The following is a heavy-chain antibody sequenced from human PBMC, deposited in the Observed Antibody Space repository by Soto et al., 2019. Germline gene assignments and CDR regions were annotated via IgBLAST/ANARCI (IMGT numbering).Heavy chain of an antibody. CDR1: GFTFSSYS. CDR2: ISSSSSYI. J-gene: IGHJ6*02. D-gene: IGHD6-13*01. V-gene: IGHV3-21*01. Sequence: PGGSLRLSCAASGFTFSSYSMNWVRQAPGKGLEWVSSISSSSSYIYYADSVKGRFTISRDNAKNSLYLQMNSLTAEDTAVYYCARDAGGPHPSSSWLPRNPGYGMDVWGQGTTVTV. CDR3: ARDAGGPHPSSSWLPRNPGYGMDV.